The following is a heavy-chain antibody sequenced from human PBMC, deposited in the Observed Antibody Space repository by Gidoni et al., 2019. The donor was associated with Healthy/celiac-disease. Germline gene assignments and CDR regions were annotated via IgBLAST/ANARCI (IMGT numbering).Heavy chain of an antibody. V-gene: IGHV1-18*01. CDR1: GYTFTSYG. CDR3: ARSGGYDRNFDY. D-gene: IGHD5-12*01. J-gene: IGHJ4*02. CDR2: ISAYNGNT. Sequence: QVHLVQSGAAVKKPVPSLKISCKASGYTFTSYGISWVRQVPGKGLEWMGWISAYNGNTNYAQKLQGRVTMTTDTSTSTAYMELRSLRSDDTAVYYCARSGGYDRNFDYWGQGTLVTVSS.